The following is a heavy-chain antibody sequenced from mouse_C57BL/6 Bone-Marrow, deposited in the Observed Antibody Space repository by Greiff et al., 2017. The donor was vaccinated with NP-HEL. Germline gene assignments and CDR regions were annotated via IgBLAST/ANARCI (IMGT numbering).Heavy chain of an antibody. CDR2: IHPNSGST. V-gene: IGHV1-64*01. Sequence: VKLQQPGAELVKPGASVTLSCKASGYTFTSYWMHWVKQRPGQGLEWIGMIHPNSGSTNYNEKFKSKATLTVDKSSSTAYMQLSSLTSEDSAVYYCARGNSNPYYFDYWGQGTTLTVSS. D-gene: IGHD2-5*01. J-gene: IGHJ2*01. CDR3: ARGNSNPYYFDY. CDR1: GYTFTSYW.